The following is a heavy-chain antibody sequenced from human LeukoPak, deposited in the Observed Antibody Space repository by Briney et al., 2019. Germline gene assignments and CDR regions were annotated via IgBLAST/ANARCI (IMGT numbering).Heavy chain of an antibody. D-gene: IGHD2-2*01. CDR1: GFTFDDYG. CDR2: INHSGST. J-gene: IGHJ3*02. V-gene: IGHV4-34*01. CDR3: ARPLRMYHLLGSAFDI. Sequence: GSLRLSCAASGFTFDDYGMSWIRQPPGKGLEWIGEINHSGSTNYNPSLKSRVTISVDTSKNQFSLKLSSVTAADTAVYYCARPLRMYHLLGSAFDIWGQGTMVTVSS.